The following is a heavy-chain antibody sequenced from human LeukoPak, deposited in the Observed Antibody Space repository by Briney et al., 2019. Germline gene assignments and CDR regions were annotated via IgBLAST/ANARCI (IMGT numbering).Heavy chain of an antibody. CDR3: AVGGVYLRGGAEAFDI. CDR1: GGSISSSNW. D-gene: IGHD3-10*01. J-gene: IGHJ3*02. Sequence: SETLSLTCAVSGGSISSSNWWSCVRQPPGKGLERIGEIYHSGSTNYNPSLKSRATTSVEKSKNQFSLKLSSVTAADTAVYYCAVGGVYLRGGAEAFDIWGQGTMVTVSS. CDR2: IYHSGST. V-gene: IGHV4-4*02.